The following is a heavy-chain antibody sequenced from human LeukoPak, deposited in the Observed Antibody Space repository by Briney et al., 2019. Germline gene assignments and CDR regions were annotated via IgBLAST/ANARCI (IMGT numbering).Heavy chain of an antibody. CDR1: GFTFSSYS. J-gene: IGHJ3*02. V-gene: IGHV3-21*01. CDR3: ARGGSYGDSLKSGAFDI. CDR2: ISSSSSYI. Sequence: GGSLRLSCAASGFTFSSYSMNWVRQAAGKGLEWVSSISSSSSYIYYADSVKGRFTISRDNSKNTLYLQMNSLRAEDTAVYYCARGGSYGDSLKSGAFDIWGQGTMVTVSS. D-gene: IGHD4-17*01.